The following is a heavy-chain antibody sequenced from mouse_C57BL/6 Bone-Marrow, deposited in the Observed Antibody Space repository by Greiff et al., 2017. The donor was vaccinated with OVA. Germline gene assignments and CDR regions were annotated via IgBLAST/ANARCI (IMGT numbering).Heavy chain of an antibody. CDR2: INPNNGGT. CDR1: GYTFTDYY. J-gene: IGHJ3*01. Sequence: EVKLQQSGPELVKPGASVKISCKASGYTFTDYYMNWVKQSHGKSLEWIGDINPNNGGTSYNQKFKGKATLTVDKSSSTAYMELRSLTSEDSAVYYCARYYYGSPWFAYWGQGTLVTVSA. CDR3: ARYYYGSPWFAY. D-gene: IGHD1-1*01. V-gene: IGHV1-26*01.